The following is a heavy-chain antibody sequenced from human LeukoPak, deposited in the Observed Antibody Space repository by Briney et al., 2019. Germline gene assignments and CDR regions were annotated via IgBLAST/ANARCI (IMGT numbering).Heavy chain of an antibody. Sequence: SETLSLTCTVSGGSISSYYWSWIRQPAGKGLEWIGRIYTSGSTNYNPSLKSRVTMSVDTSKNQFSLKLSSVTAADTAVYYCAREPMTYSIAAAETFDYWGQGTLVTVSS. CDR1: GGSISSYY. J-gene: IGHJ4*02. CDR2: IYTSGST. V-gene: IGHV4-4*07. D-gene: IGHD6-13*01. CDR3: AREPMTYSIAAAETFDY.